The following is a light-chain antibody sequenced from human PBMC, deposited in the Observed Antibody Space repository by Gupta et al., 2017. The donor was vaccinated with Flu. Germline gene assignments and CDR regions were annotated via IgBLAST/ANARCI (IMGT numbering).Light chain of an antibody. Sequence: IVLTQSPGTLSLSPGERATLSCRASQSLSRNFLAWYQQKPGQAPRLLIYGASSRATGITDRFSGSGGGKELTITINRREQEDFAVYYCQPHGSYPKRIFGQGTKVEIK. V-gene: IGKV3-20*01. CDR1: QSLSRNF. CDR2: GAS. CDR3: QPHGSYPKRI. J-gene: IGKJ1*01.